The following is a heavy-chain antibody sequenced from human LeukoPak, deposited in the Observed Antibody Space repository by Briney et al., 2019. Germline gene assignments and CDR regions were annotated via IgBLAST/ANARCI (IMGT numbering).Heavy chain of an antibody. J-gene: IGHJ4*02. CDR1: GYTFTSYA. CDR2: INTNTGNP. Sequence: ASVKVSCKASGYTFTSYAMNWVRQAPGRGLEWMGWINTNTGNPTYAQGFTGRFVFSLDTSVSTAYLQISSLKAEDTAVYYCARDPPFDYYDSSGYPDYWGQGTLVTVSS. D-gene: IGHD3-22*01. CDR3: ARDPPFDYYDSSGYPDY. V-gene: IGHV7-4-1*02.